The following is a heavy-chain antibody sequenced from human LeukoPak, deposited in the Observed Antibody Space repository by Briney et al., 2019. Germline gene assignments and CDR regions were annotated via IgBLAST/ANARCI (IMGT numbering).Heavy chain of an antibody. CDR1: GFTFTDSY. J-gene: IGHJ4*02. CDR2: VSSSGSTM. CDR3: ARDPTPMIRDFAYFDY. V-gene: IGHV3-11*01. D-gene: IGHD5-18*01. Sequence: PGGSLRLSCAASGFTFTDSYMSWIRQAPGKGLEWVSYVSSSGSTMYYSDSAKGRFTISRDNAKNSLYLQMNNLRAEDTAMYYCARDPTPMIRDFAYFDYWGQGTLVTVSS.